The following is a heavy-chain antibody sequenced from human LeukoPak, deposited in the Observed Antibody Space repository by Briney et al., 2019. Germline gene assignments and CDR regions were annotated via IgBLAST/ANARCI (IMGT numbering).Heavy chain of an antibody. CDR1: GFTFSDHY. J-gene: IGHJ4*02. CDR2: TKNKANSYTT. V-gene: IGHV3-72*01. CDR3: ARWASGSYSD. Sequence: GGSLRLSCAASGFTFSDHYMDWVRQATGKGLEWVGRTKNKANSYTTEYAASVKGRFTISRDESKNSLYLQMNSLKTEDTAVYYCARWASGSYSDWGQGTLVTVSS. D-gene: IGHD1-26*01.